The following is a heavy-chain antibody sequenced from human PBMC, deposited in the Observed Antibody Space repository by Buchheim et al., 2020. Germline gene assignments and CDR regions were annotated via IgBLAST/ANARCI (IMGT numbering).Heavy chain of an antibody. J-gene: IGHJ2*01. CDR1: GGSFSGYY. D-gene: IGHD6-19*01. Sequence: QVQLQQWGAGLLKPSETLSLTCAVYGGSFSGYYWSWIRQPPGKGLEWIGEINHSGSTNYNPSLKSRVTISVDTSKNQFSLKLSSVTAADTAVYYCASLADQKPGYSSGWYDWYFDLWGRGTL. CDR2: INHSGST. V-gene: IGHV4-34*01. CDR3: ASLADQKPGYSSGWYDWYFDL.